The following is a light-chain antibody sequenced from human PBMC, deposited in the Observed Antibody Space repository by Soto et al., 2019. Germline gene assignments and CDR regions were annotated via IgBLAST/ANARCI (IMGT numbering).Light chain of an antibody. V-gene: IGKV3-20*01. Sequence: EIVLTQSPGTLSLSPGERATLSCRASQSVSSSYLAWYQQKPGQAPKLLIYGASSRATGIPDRFSGSGSGTDFTLIISTLEPEDFAVYYCQLYGSSPRTFGQGTKVEIK. CDR1: QSVSSSY. CDR2: GAS. CDR3: QLYGSSPRT. J-gene: IGKJ1*01.